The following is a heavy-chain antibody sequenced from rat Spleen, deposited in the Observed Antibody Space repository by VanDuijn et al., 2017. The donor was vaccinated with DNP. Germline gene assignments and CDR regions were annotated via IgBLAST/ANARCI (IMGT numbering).Heavy chain of an antibody. D-gene: IGHD4-3*01. J-gene: IGHJ3*01. CDR1: GYSITSHY. CDR3: ARWDYNSGDWFAY. CDR2: ISYSSRT. Sequence: EVQLQESGPGLVKPSQSLSLTCSVTGYSITSHYLGWIRKFPGNKMEWIGPISYSSRTGYHPSLKSRISITRDTSKNQFFLKLNSVTTEDTATYYCARWDYNSGDWFAYWGQGTLVTVSS. V-gene: IGHV3-1*01.